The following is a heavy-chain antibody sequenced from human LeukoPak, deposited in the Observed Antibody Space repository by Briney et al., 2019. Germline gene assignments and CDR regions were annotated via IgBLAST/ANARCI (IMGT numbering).Heavy chain of an antibody. J-gene: IGHJ4*02. CDR2: ISSDGSNK. D-gene: IGHD6-13*01. CDR1: EFTFSAYA. Sequence: PGRSLRLSCAAFEFTFSAYALHWVRQAPGKGLEWVAVISSDGSNKYYSDSVKGRFTISRDNSKNTLYLQMNSLRAEDTAVYYCAKDGEAGIAAAGYYFDYWGQGTLVTVSS. CDR3: AKDGEAGIAAAGYYFDY. V-gene: IGHV3-30-3*01.